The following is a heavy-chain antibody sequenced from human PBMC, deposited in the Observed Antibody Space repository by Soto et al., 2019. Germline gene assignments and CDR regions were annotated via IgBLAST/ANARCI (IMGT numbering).Heavy chain of an antibody. CDR3: ARDSRPGNYGMDV. Sequence: ASVTVSCTASGYRFTGYYMHWVRQAPGQGLEWMGIINPSGGSTSYAQKFQGRVTMTRDTSTSTVYMELSSLRSEDTAVYYCARDSRPGNYGMDVWGQGTTVTVSS. D-gene: IGHD2-2*01. CDR2: INPSGGST. V-gene: IGHV1-46*01. J-gene: IGHJ6*02. CDR1: GYRFTGYY.